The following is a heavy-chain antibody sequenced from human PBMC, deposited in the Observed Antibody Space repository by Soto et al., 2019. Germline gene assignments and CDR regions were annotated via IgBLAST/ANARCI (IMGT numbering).Heavy chain of an antibody. CDR3: VHSRCGGDCLQSYSSHYYYGMDI. CDR1: GFSLNTGGMG. Sequence: QITLKESGPTLVKPTQTLTLTCTFSGFSLNTGGMGVGWIRQPPGKALGWLALIYWDGDRRYSPSLMSRLTIAKDTSKNQVVLTITNMYPVDTATYYCVHSRCGGDCLQSYSSHYYYGMDIWGQGTTVTVSS. CDR2: IYWDGDR. J-gene: IGHJ6*02. D-gene: IGHD2-21*02. V-gene: IGHV2-5*02.